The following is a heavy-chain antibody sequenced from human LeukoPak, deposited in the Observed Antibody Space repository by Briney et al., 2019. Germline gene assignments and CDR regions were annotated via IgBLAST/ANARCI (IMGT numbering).Heavy chain of an antibody. D-gene: IGHD3-3*01. J-gene: IGHJ5*02. V-gene: IGHV4-34*01. CDR1: GGSFSGYY. CDR2: INHSGST. Sequence: SETLSLTCAVYGGSFSGYYWSWIRQPPGKGLEWFGEINHSGSTNYNPSLKSRVTISVDTSKNQFSLKLSSVTAADTAVYYCARARYDFWSGYYVWFDPWGQGTLVTVSS. CDR3: ARARYDFWSGYYVWFDP.